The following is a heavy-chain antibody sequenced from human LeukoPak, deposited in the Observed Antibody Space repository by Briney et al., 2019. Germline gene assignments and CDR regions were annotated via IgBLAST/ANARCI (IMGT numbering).Heavy chain of an antibody. D-gene: IGHD6-19*01. J-gene: IGHJ4*02. CDR1: GFTFSSYE. CDR3: ARGPYRSGWYWVDY. CDR2: ISSSGSTI. Sequence: GGSLRLSCAASGFTFSSYEMNWVRQAPGKGLEWVSYISSSGSTIYYADSVKGRFTISRDNAKNSLYLQMNSLRAEDTAVYYCARGPYRSGWYWVDYWGQGALVTVSS. V-gene: IGHV3-48*03.